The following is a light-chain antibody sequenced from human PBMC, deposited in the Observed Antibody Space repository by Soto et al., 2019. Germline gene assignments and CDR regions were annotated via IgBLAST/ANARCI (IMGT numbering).Light chain of an antibody. V-gene: IGKV1-39*01. CDR2: AGS. CDR1: QPISSH. Sequence: DIQLTQSPSSLSASVGDRVTITCRASQPISSHLNWFQQKPGKAPRLLIYAGSGLLGGVPLRFSASGSGTDFTLTISSLQHEDFATYFCQKSYTIPWTFCQGTKLEIK. J-gene: IGKJ1*01. CDR3: QKSYTIPWT.